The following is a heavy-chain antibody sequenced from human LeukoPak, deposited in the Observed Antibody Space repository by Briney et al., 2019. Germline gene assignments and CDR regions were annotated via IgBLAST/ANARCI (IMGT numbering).Heavy chain of an antibody. V-gene: IGHV4-61*02. Sequence: SETLSLTCTVSGGSISSGSYYWSWIRQPAGKGLEWIGRIYTSESTNYNPYQKSRVTLSVYTSKKQFSLKLSSVTAADTAVYYCARGLVPAAISIWFDPWGQGTLVTVSS. J-gene: IGHJ5*02. CDR3: ARGLVPAAISIWFDP. D-gene: IGHD2-2*01. CDR1: GGSISSGSYY. CDR2: IYTSEST.